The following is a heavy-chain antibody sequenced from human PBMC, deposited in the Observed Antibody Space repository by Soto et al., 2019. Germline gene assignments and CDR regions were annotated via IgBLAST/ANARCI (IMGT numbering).Heavy chain of an antibody. CDR3: ARGRDRRVVPAATNNWFDP. CDR1: GYTFTSYD. Sequence: ASVKVSCKASGYTFTSYDINWVRQATGQRLEWMEWMNPNSGNTGYAQKFQGRVTMTRNTSISTAYMELSSLRSEDTAVYYFARGRDRRVVPAATNNWFDPWGQGTLVTVSS. V-gene: IGHV1-8*01. J-gene: IGHJ5*02. D-gene: IGHD2-2*01. CDR2: MNPNSGNT.